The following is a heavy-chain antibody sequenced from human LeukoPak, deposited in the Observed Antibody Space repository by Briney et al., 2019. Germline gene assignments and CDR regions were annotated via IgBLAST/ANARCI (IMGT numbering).Heavy chain of an antibody. CDR2: IYYSGST. CDR3: ARDTNYYFDY. Sequence: PSETLSLTCTVSGGSFSSGSYYWSWIRQPPGKGLEWIGYIYYSGSTNYNPSLKSRVTISVDTSKNQFSLKLSSVTAADTAVYYCARDTNYYFDYWGQGTLVTVSS. V-gene: IGHV4-61*01. J-gene: IGHJ4*02. CDR1: GGSFSSGSYY.